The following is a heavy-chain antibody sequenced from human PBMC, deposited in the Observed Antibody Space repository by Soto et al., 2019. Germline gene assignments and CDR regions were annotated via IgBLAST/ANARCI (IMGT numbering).Heavy chain of an antibody. J-gene: IGHJ4*02. CDR2: IKQDGSEK. V-gene: IGHV3-7*01. Sequence: EVQLVESGGGLVQPGGSLRLSCAASGFTFSSYWMSWVRQAPGKGLEWVANIKQDGSEKYYVDSVKGRFTISRGNAKNSLYLQMNSLRAEDTAVYYCARDLLRGYDYLGDYWGQGTLVTVSS. CDR1: GFTFSSYW. D-gene: IGHD5-12*01. CDR3: ARDLLRGYDYLGDY.